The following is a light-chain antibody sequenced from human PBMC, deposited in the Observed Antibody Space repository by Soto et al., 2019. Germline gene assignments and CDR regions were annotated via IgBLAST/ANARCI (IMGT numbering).Light chain of an antibody. CDR3: QQYKAYSYT. CDR2: KAS. V-gene: IGKV1-5*03. Sequence: DIEMTQSPSTLSASVGDRVTITCRATQSLNIWLAWYQQKPGKAPNLLISKASSLGSGVPSRFSGSGSGTEFILTIISLQPDDFATYDCQQYKAYSYTFGQGTKLEMK. CDR1: QSLNIW. J-gene: IGKJ2*01.